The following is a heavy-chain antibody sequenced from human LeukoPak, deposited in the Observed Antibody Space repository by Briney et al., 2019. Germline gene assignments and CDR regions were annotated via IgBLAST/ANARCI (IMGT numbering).Heavy chain of an antibody. D-gene: IGHD3/OR15-3a*01. CDR3: AREDWSHIDY. CDR1: GGSISSYY. V-gene: IGHV3-11*01. Sequence: LSLTCTVSGGSISSYYWSWIRQAPGKGLEWVSYISSSGSTIYYADSVKGRFTISRDNAKNSLYLQMNSLRAEDTAVYYCAREDWSHIDYWGQGTLVTVSS. CDR2: ISSSGSTI. J-gene: IGHJ4*02.